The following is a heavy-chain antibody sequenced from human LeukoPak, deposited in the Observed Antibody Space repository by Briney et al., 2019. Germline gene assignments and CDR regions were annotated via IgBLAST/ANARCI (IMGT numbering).Heavy chain of an antibody. J-gene: IGHJ4*02. CDR2: ISSSSSYI. CDR3: ARDLDDSSGYFSRGFDY. CDR1: GFTFSSYS. V-gene: IGHV3-21*01. D-gene: IGHD3-22*01. Sequence: GGSLRLSCAASGFTFSSYSMNWVRQAPGKGLEWVSSISSSSSYIYYADSVKGRFTISRDNAKNSLYLQMNSLRAEDTAVYYCARDLDDSSGYFSRGFDYWGQGTLVTVSS.